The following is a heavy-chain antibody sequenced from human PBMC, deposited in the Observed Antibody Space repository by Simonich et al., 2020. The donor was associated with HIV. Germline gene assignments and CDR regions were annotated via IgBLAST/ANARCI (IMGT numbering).Heavy chain of an antibody. CDR2: IYSGGST. CDR1: GFTVSSNY. CDR3: ARGYCSSTSCYSHYGMDV. Sequence: EVQLVESGGGLIQPGGSLRLSCAASGFTVSSNYMSWVRQAPGKGLEWVSVIYSGGSTYYADSVKGRFTITRDNTKNTLYLHINSLRAEDTAVYYCARGYCSSTSCYSHYGMDVWSQGTTVTVSS. J-gene: IGHJ6*02. D-gene: IGHD2-2*01. V-gene: IGHV3-53*01.